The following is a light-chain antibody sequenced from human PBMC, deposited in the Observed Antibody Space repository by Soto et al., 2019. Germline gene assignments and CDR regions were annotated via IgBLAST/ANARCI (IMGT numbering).Light chain of an antibody. Sequence: EIVLTQSPGTLSLSPGERATLSCRASQSVSSSYLAWYHQKPGQAPRLLIYAASRRATGIPDRFSGSGSGTDFTLTISRLEPEDVAVYYCQQYDSSRYTFGQGTKLEIK. V-gene: IGKV3-20*01. CDR3: QQYDSSRYT. CDR1: QSVSSSY. CDR2: AAS. J-gene: IGKJ2*01.